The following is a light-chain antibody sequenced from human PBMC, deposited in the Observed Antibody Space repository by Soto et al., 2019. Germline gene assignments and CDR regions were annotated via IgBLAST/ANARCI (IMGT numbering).Light chain of an antibody. CDR3: QSYDSSLSGSPHVV. CDR1: SSNIGAGYD. J-gene: IGLJ2*01. Sequence: QAVVTQPPSVSGAPGQRVTISCTGSSSNIGAGYDVHWYQQLPGTAPKLLIYGNSNRPSGVPDRFSGSKSGTSASLAITGLQAEDEADYYCQSYDSSLSGSPHVVFGGGTKVTVL. V-gene: IGLV1-40*01. CDR2: GNS.